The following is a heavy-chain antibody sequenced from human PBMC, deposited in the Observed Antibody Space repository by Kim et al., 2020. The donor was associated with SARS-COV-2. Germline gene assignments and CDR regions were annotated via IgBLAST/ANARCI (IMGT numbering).Heavy chain of an antibody. CDR3: ARGVGIVVVVAADDYYYGMDV. CDR2: ISSSSSYI. V-gene: IGHV3-21*01. Sequence: GGSLRLSCAASGFTFSSYSMNWVRQAPGKGLEWVSSISSSSSYIYYADSVKGRFTISRDNAKNSLYLQMNSLRAEDTAVYYCARGVGIVVVVAADDYYYGMDVWGQGTTVTVSS. D-gene: IGHD2-15*01. J-gene: IGHJ6*02. CDR1: GFTFSSYS.